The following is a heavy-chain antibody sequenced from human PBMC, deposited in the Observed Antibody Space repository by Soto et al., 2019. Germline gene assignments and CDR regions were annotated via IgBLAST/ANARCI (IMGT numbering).Heavy chain of an antibody. D-gene: IGHD3-9*01. CDR3: ARRRDLTGYYPNGYFDL. V-gene: IGHV5-51*01. CDR1: GYSFTSYW. Sequence: GESLKISCKGSGYSFTSYWIGWGRQMPGKGLEWMGIIYPGDSDTRYSPSFQGQVTISADKSISTAYLQWSSLKASDTAMYYCARRRDLTGYYPNGYFDLWGRGTLVTVSS. CDR2: IYPGDSDT. J-gene: IGHJ2*01.